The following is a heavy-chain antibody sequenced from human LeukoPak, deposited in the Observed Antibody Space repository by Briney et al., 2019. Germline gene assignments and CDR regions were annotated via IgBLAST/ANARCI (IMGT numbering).Heavy chain of an antibody. J-gene: IGHJ4*02. CDR1: GFTFSSYS. D-gene: IGHD2-2*01. V-gene: IGHV3-21*01. CDR2: ISSSSSYI. Sequence: GGSLRLSCAASGFTFSSYSMNWVRQAPGKGLEWVSSISSSSSYIYYADSVKGRFTISRDNAKNTLYLQMNSLRAEDTAVYYCARDGYTEDVVRNLDYWGQGTLVTVSS. CDR3: ARDGYTEDVVRNLDY.